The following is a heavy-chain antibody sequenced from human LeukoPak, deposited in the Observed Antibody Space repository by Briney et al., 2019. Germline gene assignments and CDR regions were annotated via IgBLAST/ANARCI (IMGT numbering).Heavy chain of an antibody. CDR2: ISSSSSTI. CDR1: GFTFSSYS. V-gene: IGHV3-48*04. Sequence: PGGSLRLSCAASGFTFSSYSMNWVRQAPGKGLEWVSYISSSSSTIYYADSVKGRFTISRDNAKNSLYLQMNSLRAEDTAVYYCARGGGYDSSGYNWFDPWGQGTLVTVSS. J-gene: IGHJ5*02. CDR3: ARGGGYDSSGYNWFDP. D-gene: IGHD3-22*01.